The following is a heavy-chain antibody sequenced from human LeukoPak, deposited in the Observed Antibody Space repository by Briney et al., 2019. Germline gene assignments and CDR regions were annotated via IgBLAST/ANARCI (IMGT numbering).Heavy chain of an antibody. D-gene: IGHD1-26*01. Sequence: GASVKFSCKASGYTFGTHWMHWVRQAPGQGLEWMAIINPSGDVRIYAQEFMGRVTVTRDMPTRTVCMELSDLRPEDTAVYYCARDNPGEWEQLTGWWFDPWGQGTLVIVSS. CDR1: GYTFGTHW. CDR3: ARDNPGEWEQLTGWWFDP. V-gene: IGHV1-46*01. CDR2: INPSGDVR. J-gene: IGHJ5*02.